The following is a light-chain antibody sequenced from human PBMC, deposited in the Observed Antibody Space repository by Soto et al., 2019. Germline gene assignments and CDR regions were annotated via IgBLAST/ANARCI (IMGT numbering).Light chain of an antibody. CDR2: DAS. J-gene: IGKJ4*01. CDR1: QSVSSY. V-gene: IGKV3-11*01. CDR3: QQRSNWLT. Sequence: EIVLTQSPATLSLSPGERATLSCRASQSVSSYLAWYQQKPGQAPRLLIYDASNRATGIPAMFSGSGSGTDFTLTISSLEPEDFEVYYCQQRSNWLTFGGGTKVEIK.